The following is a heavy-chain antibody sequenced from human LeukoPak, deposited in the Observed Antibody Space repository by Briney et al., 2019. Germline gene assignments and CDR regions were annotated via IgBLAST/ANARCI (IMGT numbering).Heavy chain of an antibody. J-gene: IGHJ4*02. CDR3: ATLAAAGTNY. CDR2: ADYDGSDT. V-gene: IGHV3-74*01. CDR1: GFTFSRYR. Sequence: GGSLRLSCAASGFTFSRYRMHWVRQAPGKGLVWVSRADYDGSDTSYADSVRGRFTISRDNAKNTLYLQMNSLSAEDTAVYYCATLAAAGTNYWGQGTLVTVSS. D-gene: IGHD6-13*01.